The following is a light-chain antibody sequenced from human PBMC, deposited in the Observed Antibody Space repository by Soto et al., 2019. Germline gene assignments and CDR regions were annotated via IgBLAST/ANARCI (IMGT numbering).Light chain of an antibody. J-gene: IGLJ2*01. CDR1: GSSIGTNT. CDR3: AAMDGSLNNVL. V-gene: IGLV1-44*01. CDR2: GNN. Sequence: QSVLTQPPSASGTPGQRVTISSSGSGSSIGTNTVNWYRQLPGTAPKLLIYGNNQRPSGVPDRFSGSKSGTSASLAIRGLQSEDEADYYCAAMDGSLNNVLFGGGTKVTVL.